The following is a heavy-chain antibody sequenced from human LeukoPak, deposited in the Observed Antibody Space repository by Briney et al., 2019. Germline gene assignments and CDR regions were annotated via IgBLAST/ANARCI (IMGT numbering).Heavy chain of an antibody. J-gene: IGHJ5*02. CDR2: ISGSGGST. V-gene: IGHV3-23*01. D-gene: IGHD3-3*01. CDR3: AKDPNYDFWSGYYHWFDP. CDR1: GFTFSSYA. Sequence: PGGSLRLSCAASGFTFSSYAMSWVRQAPGKGLEWVSAISGSGGSTYYADSVKGRFTISRDNSKNTLYLQMNSLRAEDTAVYYCAKDPNYDFWSGYYHWFDPWGQGTLVTVSS.